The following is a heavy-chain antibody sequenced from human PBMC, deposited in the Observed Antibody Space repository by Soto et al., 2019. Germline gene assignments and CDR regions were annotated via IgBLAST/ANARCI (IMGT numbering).Heavy chain of an antibody. Sequence: QVQLVQSGAEVKKPGSSVRVSCKASGDTFSFYSINWVRQAPGLGLEWMGRINPILSMSTYAQRFQGRVTLTADKSTRTAYMEMSSLRSEDTAMYYCASSYGSGYRAFDYWGKGALFTVSS. CDR2: INPILSMS. V-gene: IGHV1-69*02. CDR3: ASSYGSGYRAFDY. D-gene: IGHD3-10*01. CDR1: GDTFSFYS. J-gene: IGHJ4*02.